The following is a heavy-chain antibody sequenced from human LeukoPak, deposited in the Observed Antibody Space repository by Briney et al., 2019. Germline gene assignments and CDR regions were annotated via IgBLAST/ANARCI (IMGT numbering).Heavy chain of an antibody. J-gene: IGHJ4*02. V-gene: IGHV3-7*01. D-gene: IGHD2-21*01. CDR3: ARELGVATGYFDY. Sequence: DSVKGRFTISGDNAKNSLYLQMHSLRAADTAVYYCARELGVATGYFDYWGQGTLVTVSS.